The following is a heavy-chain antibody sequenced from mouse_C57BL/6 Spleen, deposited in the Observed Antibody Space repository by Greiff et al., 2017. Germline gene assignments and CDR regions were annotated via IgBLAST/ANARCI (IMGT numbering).Heavy chain of an antibody. CDR2: IWRGGST. CDR3: ARNEGGSSYFDY. Sequence: QVQLKESGPGLVQPSQSLSITCTVSGFSLTSYGVHWVRQSPGKGLEWLGVIWRGGSTDYNAAFISRLSISKDNSKSQVFFKMNSLQADDTAIYYCARNEGGSSYFDYWGQGTTLTVSS. J-gene: IGHJ2*01. V-gene: IGHV2-2*01. CDR1: GFSLTSYG. D-gene: IGHD1-1*01.